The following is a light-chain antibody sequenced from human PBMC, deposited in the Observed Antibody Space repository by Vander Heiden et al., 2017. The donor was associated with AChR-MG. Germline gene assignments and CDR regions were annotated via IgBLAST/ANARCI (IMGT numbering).Light chain of an antibody. CDR2: KAS. CDR3: QQDNTYPWT. Sequence: DIQMTQSPSTLSASVGDRVTITRPASQGIPIWVAWYQQKPGTAPRLLIYKASTLEMGGPSGFTGSGYGTQFTLTIDGLQLEDFGIYYGQQDNTYPWTFGQGTKVEIK. J-gene: IGKJ1*01. CDR1: QGIPIW. V-gene: IGKV1-5*03.